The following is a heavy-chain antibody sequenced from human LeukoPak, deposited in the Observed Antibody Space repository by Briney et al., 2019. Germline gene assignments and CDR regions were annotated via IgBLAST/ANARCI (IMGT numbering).Heavy chain of an antibody. D-gene: IGHD3-3*01. CDR1: GFTVSGNY. CDR3: ARGHTVRFHHY. J-gene: IGHJ4*02. V-gene: IGHV3-66*01. Sequence: GGSLRLSCAASGFTVSGNYMSWVRQAPGKGLEWVSVMYSGGSTYYADSVTGRFSISRDNSKNTLYLQMNSLRAEDTAVYYCARGHTVRFHHYGGQGTLVTVPS. CDR2: MYSGGST.